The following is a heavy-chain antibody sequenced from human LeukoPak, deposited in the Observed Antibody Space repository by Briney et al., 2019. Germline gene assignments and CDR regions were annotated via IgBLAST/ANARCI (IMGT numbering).Heavy chain of an antibody. CDR2: ISGSGGST. Sequence: GGSLRLSCAASGFTFSSYAMSWVRQAPGKGLEWVSAISGSGGSTYYADSMKGRFTISRDNSKNTLYLQMNSLRAEDTAVYYCAKDRGYYDAFDIWGQGTMVTVSS. D-gene: IGHD2-8*01. J-gene: IGHJ3*02. CDR3: AKDRGYYDAFDI. CDR1: GFTFSSYA. V-gene: IGHV3-23*01.